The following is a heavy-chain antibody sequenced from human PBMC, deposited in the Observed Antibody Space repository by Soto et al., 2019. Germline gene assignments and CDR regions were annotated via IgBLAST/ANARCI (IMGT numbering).Heavy chain of an antibody. CDR3: ARTGRWRSFDY. D-gene: IGHD4-17*01. CDR1: GASISSGNW. V-gene: IGHV4-4*02. CDR2: INQSGGG. J-gene: IGHJ4*02. Sequence: QVQLQESGPGLVEPSGTLSLTCAVSGASISSGNWWTWVRQPPGKGLEWIGEINQSGGGNYNPSLRSRVTISVDKSENQFSLKVTSVTAADTAVYYCARTGRWRSFDYWGQGTLVTVSS.